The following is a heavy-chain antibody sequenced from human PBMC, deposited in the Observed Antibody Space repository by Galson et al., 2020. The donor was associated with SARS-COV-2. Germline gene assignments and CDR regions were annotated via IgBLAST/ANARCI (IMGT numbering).Heavy chain of an antibody. J-gene: IGHJ4*02. Sequence: GGSLGLSCAASGITFRNYYMSWIRQAPGRGLEWLSYISDSGSNMDYADSVKGRFTISRDNGKNSLYLQMNSLRAEDTAVYYCARRSVYFDSGGQGTLVTVSS. CDR1: GITFRNYY. V-gene: IGHV3-11*01. CDR2: ISDSGSNM. CDR3: ARRSVYFDS.